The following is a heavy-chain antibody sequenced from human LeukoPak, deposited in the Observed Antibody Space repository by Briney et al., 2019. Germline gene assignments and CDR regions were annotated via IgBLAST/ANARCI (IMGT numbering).Heavy chain of an antibody. V-gene: IGHV3-23*01. CDR3: ARDGYYDPDAFDI. CDR1: GFTFSSYA. Sequence: PGGSLRLSCAASGFTFSSYAMSWVRQAPGKGLEWVSAISGSGGSTYYADSVKGRFTISRDNSKNTLYLQMNSLRAEDTAVYYCARDGYYDPDAFDIWGQGTMVTVSS. J-gene: IGHJ3*02. CDR2: ISGSGGST. D-gene: IGHD3-22*01.